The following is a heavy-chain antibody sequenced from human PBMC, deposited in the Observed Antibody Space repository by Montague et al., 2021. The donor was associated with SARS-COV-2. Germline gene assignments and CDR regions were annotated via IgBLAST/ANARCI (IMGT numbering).Heavy chain of an antibody. J-gene: IGHJ4*02. CDR3: ARDGWSTVVVVAATPGFDY. CDR2: ISYDGSNK. V-gene: IGHV3-30-3*01. Sequence: SLRLSWAAPGFTFSNYAMHWVRQAPGKGLEWVAVISYDGSNKYYADSVKGRFTISRDNSKNTLYLQMNSLRAEDTAVYYCARDGWSTVVVVAATPGFDYWGQGTLVTVSS. CDR1: GFTFSNYA. D-gene: IGHD2-15*01.